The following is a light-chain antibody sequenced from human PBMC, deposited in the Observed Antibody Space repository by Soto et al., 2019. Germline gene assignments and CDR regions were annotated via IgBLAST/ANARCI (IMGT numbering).Light chain of an antibody. CDR1: QSLXRN. J-gene: IGKJ5*01. CDR2: XIS. CDR3: QQYKNWPS. Sequence: VLTQCAATLSVSLGERVTLSCRASQSLXRNFVWYEKRPGQAPRPLIYXISNRATGVPAMFSGSGYETEFTITIRGLQSEDVAVYLCQQYKNWPSFGQGTRLDIK. V-gene: IGKV3-15*01.